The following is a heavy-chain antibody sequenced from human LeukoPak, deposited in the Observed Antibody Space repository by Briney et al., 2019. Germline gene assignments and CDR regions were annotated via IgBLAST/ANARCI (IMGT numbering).Heavy chain of an antibody. D-gene: IGHD3-10*01. Sequence: GGSLRLSCAASGFTFSSYGMHWVRLAPGKGLEWVAVISYDGSNKYYADSVKGRFTISRDNSKNTLYLQMNSLRAEDTAVYYCAKDPRSSGSYYNVDYWGQGTLVTVSS. V-gene: IGHV3-30*18. CDR2: ISYDGSNK. CDR3: AKDPRSSGSYYNVDY. CDR1: GFTFSSYG. J-gene: IGHJ4*02.